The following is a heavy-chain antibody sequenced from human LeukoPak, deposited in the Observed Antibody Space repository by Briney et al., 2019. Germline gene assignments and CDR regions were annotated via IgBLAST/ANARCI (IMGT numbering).Heavy chain of an antibody. V-gene: IGHV4-4*07. J-gene: IGHJ6*03. D-gene: IGHD3-3*01. CDR2: IYTSGST. Sequence: SETLSLTCTVSGGSISSYYWSWIRQPAGKGLEWIGRIYTSGSTNYNPSLKSRVTMSVDTSKNQFSLKLSSVTAADTAVYYCAREAIFGPSYYYYMDVWGKGTTVTVSS. CDR3: AREAIFGPSYYYYMDV. CDR1: GGSISSYY.